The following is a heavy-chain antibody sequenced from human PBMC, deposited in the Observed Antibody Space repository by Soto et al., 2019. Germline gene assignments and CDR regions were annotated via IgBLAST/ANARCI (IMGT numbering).Heavy chain of an antibody. V-gene: IGHV1-18*04. Sequence: VKVPCKAPGPPFTSYAIVWLRPSPAQGLAGMGWISAYNGNTNDAQKLQGRVIMTTDTSTSTAYMELRSLRSDDTAVYYCARDRSTGSGSYPGVYYSYYYGMDVWAQGTTVTV. CDR1: GPPFTSYA. CDR3: ARDRSTGSGSYPGVYYSYYYGMDV. D-gene: IGHD1-26*01. J-gene: IGHJ6*02. CDR2: ISAYNGNT.